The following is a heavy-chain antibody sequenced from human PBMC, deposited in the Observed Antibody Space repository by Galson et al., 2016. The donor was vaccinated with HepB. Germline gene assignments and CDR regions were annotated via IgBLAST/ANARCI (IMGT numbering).Heavy chain of an antibody. V-gene: IGHV1-46*01. D-gene: IGHD3-22*01. J-gene: IGHJ4*02. CDR2: INPSGNSS. CDR1: GYIFTNYY. CDR3: TRGGYYDTSGYHNNPLFDY. Sequence: SVKVSCKASGYIFTNYYMHWVRQAPGQGLEWMGIINPSGNSSSSAQKFQGRVTMTRDTSRSKVYLELSSLRSEDTAVYYCTRGGYYDTSGYHNNPLFDYWGQGSLVTVSS.